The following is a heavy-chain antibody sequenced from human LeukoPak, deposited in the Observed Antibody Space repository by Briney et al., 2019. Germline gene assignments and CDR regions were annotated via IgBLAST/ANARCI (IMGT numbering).Heavy chain of an antibody. J-gene: IGHJ4*02. CDR1: GGSISSGGYY. Sequence: SETLSLTCTVSGGSISSGGYYWSWIRQPPGKGLEWIGSTYYSGSTHYNPSLKSRVTISVDTSKNQFSLMLSSVTAADTAVYYCARVDYYDSSGSIDYWGQGTLVTVSS. D-gene: IGHD3-22*01. CDR2: TYYSGST. CDR3: ARVDYYDSSGSIDY. V-gene: IGHV4-39*07.